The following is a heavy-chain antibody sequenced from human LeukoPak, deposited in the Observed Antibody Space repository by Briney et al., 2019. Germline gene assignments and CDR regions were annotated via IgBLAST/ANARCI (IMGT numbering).Heavy chain of an antibody. J-gene: IGHJ4*02. CDR1: GGSVSSYY. CDR2: IYYTGAT. Sequence: PSETLSLTCTVSGGSVSSYYWSWIRLPPGKGLEWIGYIYYTGATYYNPSLKSRVTISLDTSKNQFSLKLSSVTAADAAVYYCARAGYSYGTGYYFDYWGQGALVTVSS. CDR3: ARAGYSYGTGYYFDY. V-gene: IGHV4-59*02. D-gene: IGHD5-18*01.